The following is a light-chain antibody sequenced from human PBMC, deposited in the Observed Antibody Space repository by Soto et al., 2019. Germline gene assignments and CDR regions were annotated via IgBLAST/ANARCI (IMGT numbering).Light chain of an antibody. CDR3: QTWVTGIQV. CDR1: SGHSSYA. V-gene: IGLV4-69*01. J-gene: IGLJ2*01. Sequence: QPVLTQSPSASASLGASVKLTCTLSSGHSSYAIAWHQQQPEKGPRYLMKLNSDGSHSKGDGIPDRFSGSSSGAERYLTISSLQSEDEADYYCQTWVTGIQVFGGGTKLTVL. CDR2: LNSDGSH.